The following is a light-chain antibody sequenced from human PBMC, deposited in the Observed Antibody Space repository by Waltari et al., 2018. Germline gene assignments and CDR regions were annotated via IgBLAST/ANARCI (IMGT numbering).Light chain of an antibody. CDR1: SGHSSNI. CDR2: VNSDGSH. J-gene: IGLJ3*02. CDR3: ETGGHGTWV. Sequence: QLVLTQSPSASASLGASVNLTCTLSSGHSSNIIAWPPRQPGKGPRYLMQVNSDGSHRKGDEMPDRFSGSSSGAERYLTISSLQSEDEADYYCETGGHGTWVFGGGTKLTVL. V-gene: IGLV4-69*01.